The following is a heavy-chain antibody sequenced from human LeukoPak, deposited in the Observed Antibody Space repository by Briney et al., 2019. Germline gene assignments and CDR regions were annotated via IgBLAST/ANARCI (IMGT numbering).Heavy chain of an antibody. CDR1: GFTFSNYA. D-gene: IGHD6-13*01. V-gene: IGHV3-30*04. CDR2: ISYDGSDK. CDR3: ARGRSLIAAAVTGYLDY. Sequence: GRSLRLSCAASGFTFSNYAMHWVRQAPGKGLEWVALISYDGSDKYYVDSVKGRFTISRDKSKNTPYLQMNSLRAEDTAVYYCARGRSLIAAAVTGYLDYWGQGTLVTVSS. J-gene: IGHJ4*02.